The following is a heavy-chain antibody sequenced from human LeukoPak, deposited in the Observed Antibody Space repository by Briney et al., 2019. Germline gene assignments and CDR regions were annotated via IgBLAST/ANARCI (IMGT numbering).Heavy chain of an antibody. Sequence: PSETLSLTCTVSGGSISSYYWSWIRQPPGKGLEWIGDIYYSGSTNYNPSLKSRVTISVDTTKNQFSLKLSSVTAADTAVYYCARVSPTGIAARYYYYYYMDVWGKGTTVTVSS. CDR3: ARVSPTGIAARYYYYYYMDV. V-gene: IGHV4-59*12. D-gene: IGHD6-6*01. CDR1: GGSISSYY. J-gene: IGHJ6*03. CDR2: IYYSGST.